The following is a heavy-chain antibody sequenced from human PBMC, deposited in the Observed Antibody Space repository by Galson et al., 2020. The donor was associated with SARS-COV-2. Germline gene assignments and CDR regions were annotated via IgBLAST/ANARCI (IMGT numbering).Heavy chain of an antibody. D-gene: IGHD3-3*01. CDR1: GFTFSNAW. CDR2: IKSKTDGGTT. J-gene: IGHJ4*02. V-gene: IGHV3-15*01. CDR3: TTAEWLLDYFDY. Sequence: GGSLRLSCAASGFTFSNAWMSWVHQAPGKGLEWVGRIKSKTDGGTTDYAAPVKGRFTISRDDSKNTLYLQMNSLKTEDTAVYYCTTAEWLLDYFDYWGQGTLVTVSS.